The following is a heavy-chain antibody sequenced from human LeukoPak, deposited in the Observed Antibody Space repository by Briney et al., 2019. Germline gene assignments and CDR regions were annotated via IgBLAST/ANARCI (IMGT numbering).Heavy chain of an antibody. Sequence: SETLSLTCGVSGGSVISTNWWTWVRQPPGKGLEWIGYIYYTGTTHYSPSLMSRVTISLDTSKNQFSLTLSSVTAADTAVYYCARYSGGWSWYFDLWGRGTLVTVSS. CDR1: GGSVISTNW. J-gene: IGHJ2*01. D-gene: IGHD6-19*01. CDR2: IYYTGTT. CDR3: ARYSGGWSWYFDL. V-gene: IGHV4-4*02.